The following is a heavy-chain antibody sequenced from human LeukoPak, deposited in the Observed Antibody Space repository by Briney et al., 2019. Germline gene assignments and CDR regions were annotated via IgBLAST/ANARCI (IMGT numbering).Heavy chain of an antibody. J-gene: IGHJ4*02. CDR1: GYTFTTYH. CDR2: MNPYSGDS. Sequence: ASVKVSCKTSGYTFTTYHINWVRQATGQGLEWLGWMNPYSGDSGYAQKFQGRLSISSDTSISTAYMELSRLSSDDTAVYFCARTTSLTASGYDYWGQGTLVTVSS. CDR3: ARTTSLTASGYDY. D-gene: IGHD4-17*01. V-gene: IGHV1-8*03.